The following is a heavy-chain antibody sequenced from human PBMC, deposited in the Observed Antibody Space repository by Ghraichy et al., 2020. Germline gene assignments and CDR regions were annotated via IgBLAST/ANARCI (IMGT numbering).Heavy chain of an antibody. CDR2: ISYIGST. CDR1: GGSISSGASY. D-gene: IGHD3-22*01. V-gene: IGHV4-31*03. J-gene: IGHJ4*02. Sequence: SETLSLTCTVSGGSISSGASYWSWIRQHPGKGREWIGFISYIGSTYYNPSLKSRLTLSVDTSENQFSLKLTSVTAADTAVYYCARVQGAPFYYDSSGYYYFDYWGQGTLVTVSS. CDR3: ARVQGAPFYYDSSGYYYFDY.